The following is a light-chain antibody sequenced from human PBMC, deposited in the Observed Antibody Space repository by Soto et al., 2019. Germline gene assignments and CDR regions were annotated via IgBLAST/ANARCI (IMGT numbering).Light chain of an antibody. J-gene: IGLJ3*02. CDR2: EVT. V-gene: IGLV2-8*01. Sequence: QSVLTQPPSASGSPGQSVTISCTGTNSDVGGYNYVSWYQQYPGKAPKLLIYEVTKRPLGVPDRFSGSKSGNTAYLTVSGLQAEDEADYYCNSFAGIAKWVFCGGTKLTVL. CDR3: NSFAGIAKWV. CDR1: NSDVGGYNY.